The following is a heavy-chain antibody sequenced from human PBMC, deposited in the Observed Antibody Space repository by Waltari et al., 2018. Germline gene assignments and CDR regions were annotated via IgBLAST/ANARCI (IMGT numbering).Heavy chain of an antibody. D-gene: IGHD3-9*01. CDR1: GGSISSYY. CDR2: IYYSGST. CDR3: ARGIRGPYDIFRSGYHYYYMDV. Sequence: QVQLQESGPGLVKPSETLSLTCTVSGGSISSYYWSWIRQPPGKGLEWIGYIYYSGSTNYNPSLKSRVTISVDTSKNQFSLKLSSVTAADTAVYYCARGIRGPYDIFRSGYHYYYMDVWGKGTTVIVSS. J-gene: IGHJ6*03. V-gene: IGHV4-59*01.